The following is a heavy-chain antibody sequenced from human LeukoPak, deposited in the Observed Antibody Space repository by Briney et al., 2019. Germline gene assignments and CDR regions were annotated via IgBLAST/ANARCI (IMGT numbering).Heavy chain of an antibody. CDR3: ARGGSNYDILTGYSYFDY. D-gene: IGHD3-9*01. V-gene: IGHV3-21*01. J-gene: IGHJ4*02. Sequence: PGGSLRLSCAASGFTFSSYSMNWVRQAPGKGLEWVSSISSSSSYIYYADSVKGRFTIPRDNAKNSLYLQMNSLRAEDTAVYYCARGGSNYDILTGYSYFDYWGQGTLVTVSS. CDR2: ISSSSSYI. CDR1: GFTFSSYS.